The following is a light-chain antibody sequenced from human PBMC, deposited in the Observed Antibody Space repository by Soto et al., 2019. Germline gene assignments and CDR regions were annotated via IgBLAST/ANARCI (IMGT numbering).Light chain of an antibody. CDR2: EVT. V-gene: IGLV2-8*01. CDR3: GSHTGSNNYYL. J-gene: IGLJ1*01. CDR1: SSDIGGYNY. Sequence: QSVLTQPPSASGSPGQSVTISCTGGSSDIGGYNYVSWYQQRPGKVPRLIIYEVTKRPSGVPDRFSGSKSGNTASPTVSGLQAGDDVDFYCGSHTGSNNYYLFGSGTNVTVL.